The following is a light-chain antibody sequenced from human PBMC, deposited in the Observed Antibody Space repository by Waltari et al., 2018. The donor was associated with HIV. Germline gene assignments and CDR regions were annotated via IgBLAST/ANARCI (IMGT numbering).Light chain of an antibody. J-gene: IGKJ4*01. V-gene: IGKV4-1*01. CDR1: QSVLYSSNNKNY. CDR2: WAS. Sequence: DIVMTQSPDSLAVSLGERATINCKSSQSVLYSSNNKNYLAWYQQKPGQPPKLLFYWASTRESVVPDRFSGSGSGTDFTLTISSLQAEDVAVYYCQQYYSSPLTFGGGTKVEIK. CDR3: QQYYSSPLT.